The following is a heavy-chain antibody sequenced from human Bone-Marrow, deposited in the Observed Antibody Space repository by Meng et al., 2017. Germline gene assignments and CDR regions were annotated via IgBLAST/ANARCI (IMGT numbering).Heavy chain of an antibody. CDR2: MKSNVDGGTV. Sequence: VQLVVSGGGFVKPGGSLRLSVAASGFTFSNAWMTWVRQAPGKGLEWIGRMKSNVDGGTVDYAAAVKGRFFISRDDSENTFYLQMNSLKTEDTAVYYCSGHVDYWGHGTLVTVSS. J-gene: IGHJ4*01. CDR3: SGHVDY. V-gene: IGHV3-15*01. CDR1: GFTFSNAW.